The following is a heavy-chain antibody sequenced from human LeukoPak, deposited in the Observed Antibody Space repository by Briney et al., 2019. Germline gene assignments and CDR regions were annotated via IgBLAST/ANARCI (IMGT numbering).Heavy chain of an antibody. Sequence: GGSLRLSCAASGFTFSSYGMHWVRQAPGKGLEWVAVIWYDGSNKYYADSVKGRFTISRDNSKNTLYLQMNSLRAEDTAVYYCARDVVVTAIPDAFDIWVQGTMVTVSS. D-gene: IGHD2-21*02. CDR1: GFTFSSYG. CDR3: ARDVVVTAIPDAFDI. CDR2: IWYDGSNK. V-gene: IGHV3-33*01. J-gene: IGHJ3*02.